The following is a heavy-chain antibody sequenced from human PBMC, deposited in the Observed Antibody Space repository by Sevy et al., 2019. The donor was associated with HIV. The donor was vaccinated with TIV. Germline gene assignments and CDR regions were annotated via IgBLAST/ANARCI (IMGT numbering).Heavy chain of an antibody. CDR3: ARGGYYYDNAAYYALDS. Sequence: GGSLRLSCAASGFTFRTYSMNWVRQAPGKGLEWLSSISDDSRYIYYSDSVKGRFTISRDNSKNTLYLQMNNVRVEDTAVYYCARGGYYYDNAAYYALDSWGQGTLVTVSS. J-gene: IGHJ4*02. D-gene: IGHD3-22*01. V-gene: IGHV3-21*01. CDR1: GFTFRTYS. CDR2: ISDDSRYI.